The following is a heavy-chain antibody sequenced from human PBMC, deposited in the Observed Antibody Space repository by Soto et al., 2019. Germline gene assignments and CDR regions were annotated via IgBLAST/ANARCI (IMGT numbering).Heavy chain of an antibody. CDR1: VFTFSSYS. V-gene: IGHV3-48*01. CDR3: AREYCSSTSCLNWFDP. CDR2: ISSSSSTI. D-gene: IGHD2-2*01. Sequence: GGSLRLSCAASVFTFSSYSMNWVRQAPGKGLEWVSYISSSSSTIYYADSVKGRFTISRDNAKNSLYLQMNSLRAEDTAVYYCAREYCSSTSCLNWFDPWGQGTLVTVSS. J-gene: IGHJ5*02.